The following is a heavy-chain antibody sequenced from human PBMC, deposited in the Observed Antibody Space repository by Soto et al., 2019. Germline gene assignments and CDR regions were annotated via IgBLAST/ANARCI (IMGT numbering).Heavy chain of an antibody. J-gene: IGHJ4*02. V-gene: IGHV1-3*01. CDR3: ARDKGEIQLWPQYKQWFAY. CDR1: GYIFTTYA. Sequence: ASVKVSCKASGYIFTTYAMHWVRQAPGQRLEWMGWINAGNGNTKYSQKFQGRVTITRDTSASTAYMELNSLRAEDTAVYYCARDKGEIQLWPQYKQWFAYWGQGTLVTVSS. D-gene: IGHD5-18*01. CDR2: INAGNGNT.